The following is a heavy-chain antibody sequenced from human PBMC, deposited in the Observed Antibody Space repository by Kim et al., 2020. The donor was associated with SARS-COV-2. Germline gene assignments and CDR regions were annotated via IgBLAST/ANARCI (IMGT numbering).Heavy chain of an antibody. D-gene: IGHD2-15*01. CDR3: GKDGNIVTRNWEDYYYMDV. V-gene: IGHV3-23*01. CDR2: ISGSGGTT. CDR1: GFTFSSYA. J-gene: IGHJ6*03. Sequence: GGSLRLSCRASGFTFSSYAMSWVRQAPGKGLEWVSGISGSGGTTHYADSVKGRFTISRDSSKNTLYLQMNSLRAEDTAVYYCGKDGNIVTRNWEDYYYMDVWGKGTTVTVSS.